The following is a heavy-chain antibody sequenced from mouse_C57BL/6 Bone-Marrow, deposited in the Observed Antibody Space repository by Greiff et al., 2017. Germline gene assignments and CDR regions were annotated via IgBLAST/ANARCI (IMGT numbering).Heavy chain of an antibody. CDR2: IHPNSGST. V-gene: IGHV1-64*01. D-gene: IGHD2-5*01. J-gene: IGHJ4*01. CDR1: GYTFTSYW. Sequence: QVQLQQPGAELVKPGASVKLSCKASGYTFTSYWMHWVKQRPGQGLEWIGMIHPNSGSTNYNEKFKSKATLTVDKSSSTAYMQLSSLTSEDSAVYNCARNYSNYFSAMDYRGQGTSVTVSS. CDR3: ARNYSNYFSAMDY.